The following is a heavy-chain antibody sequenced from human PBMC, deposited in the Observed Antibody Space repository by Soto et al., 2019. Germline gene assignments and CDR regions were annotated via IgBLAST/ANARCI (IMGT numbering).Heavy chain of an antibody. CDR1: GGSFSGYY. CDR3: AREDGAAAGTGY. D-gene: IGHD6-13*01. CDR2: INHSGST. V-gene: IGHV4-34*01. Sequence: QVQLQQWGAGLLKPSETLSLTCAVYGGSFSGYYWSWIRQPPGKGLVWIGEINHSGSTNYNPSLKSRVTIPVDTPKNQFARKLSSVTAADTAVYYCAREDGAAAGTGYWGQGTLVTVSS. J-gene: IGHJ4*02.